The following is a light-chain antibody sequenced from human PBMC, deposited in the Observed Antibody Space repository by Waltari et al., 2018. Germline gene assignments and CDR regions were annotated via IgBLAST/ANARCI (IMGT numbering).Light chain of an antibody. V-gene: IGKV3-15*01. CDR2: GAS. J-gene: IGKJ1*01. Sequence: EIVMTQSPVTLAVSPGERATLSCRASQSVDSNLAWYQQKPGQAPRLLIYGASTRATGIPARFSGSGSGTEFTLTISSLQSEDFALYYCHQYNNWPPWTFGQGTKVEVK. CDR3: HQYNNWPPWT. CDR1: QSVDSN.